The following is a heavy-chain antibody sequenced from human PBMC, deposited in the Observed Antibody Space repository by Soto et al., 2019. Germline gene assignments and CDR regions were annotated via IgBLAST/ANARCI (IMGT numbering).Heavy chain of an antibody. CDR1: GFTFSSYA. V-gene: IGHV3-23*01. Sequence: GGSLRLSCAASGFTFSSYAMSWVRQAPGKGLEWVSAISGSGGSTYYADSVKGRFTISRDNSKNTLYLQMNSLRAEDTAVYYCAKSDRSGGSCYVDYWGQGTLVTVSS. D-gene: IGHD2-15*01. J-gene: IGHJ4*02. CDR3: AKSDRSGGSCYVDY. CDR2: ISGSGGST.